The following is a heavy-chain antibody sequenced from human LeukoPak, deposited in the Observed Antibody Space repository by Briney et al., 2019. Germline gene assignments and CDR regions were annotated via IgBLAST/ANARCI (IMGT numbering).Heavy chain of an antibody. Sequence: GGSLRLSCAASGFTFSSYWMHWVRQAPGKGPVWVSRINTDGSSTSYADSVKGRFTISRDNAKNTLYLQMNSLRAEDTAVYYCAKDTMEQWLVDYWGQGTLVTVSS. V-gene: IGHV3-74*01. D-gene: IGHD6-19*01. CDR1: GFTFSSYW. J-gene: IGHJ4*02. CDR2: INTDGSST. CDR3: AKDTMEQWLVDY.